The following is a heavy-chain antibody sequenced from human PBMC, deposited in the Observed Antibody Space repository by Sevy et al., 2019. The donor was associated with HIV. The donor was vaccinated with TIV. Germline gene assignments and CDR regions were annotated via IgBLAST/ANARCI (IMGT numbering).Heavy chain of an antibody. CDR2: VYNSGTT. CDR1: IDSISSYS. J-gene: IGHJ6*03. D-gene: IGHD3-10*01. V-gene: IGHV4-59*01. CDR3: ARAKYYSSGTSYYMDV. Sequence: SETLSLTCTVSIDSISSYSWSWIRQPPGKGLEWIEHVYNSGTTNYNPSLKSRVTISVDTSKNQISLKLNSVTAADTAVYYCARAKYYSSGTSYYMDVWGKGTTVTVSS.